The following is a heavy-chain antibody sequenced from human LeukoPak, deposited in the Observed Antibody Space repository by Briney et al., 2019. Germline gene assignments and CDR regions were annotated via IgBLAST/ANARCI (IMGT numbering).Heavy chain of an antibody. V-gene: IGHV4-61*02. CDR3: TRGSIFADY. CDR1: GGSISSGSYY. J-gene: IGHJ4*02. Sequence: SETLSLTCTVSGGSISSGSYYWSWIRQPAGKGLEWIGRIYTSGSTNYNPSLKSRVTISGEASKNQFSLKLSSVTAADTAVYYCTRGSIFADYWGQGTLVTVSS. CDR2: IYTSGST. D-gene: IGHD3-3*01.